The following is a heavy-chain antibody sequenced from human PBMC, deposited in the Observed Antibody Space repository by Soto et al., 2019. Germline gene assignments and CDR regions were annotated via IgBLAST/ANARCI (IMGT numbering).Heavy chain of an antibody. V-gene: IGHV3-7*01. D-gene: IGHD2-15*01. CDR1: GFTFSSYW. Sequence: GGSLRLSCAASGFTFSSYWMNWVRQVPGKGLEWVANIKQDGSEKYYVDSVKGRFTISRDNAKNSLYLQMNSLRAEDTAVYYCARDFDPVVVDPTPVGYWGQGTLVTVSS. J-gene: IGHJ4*02. CDR2: IKQDGSEK. CDR3: ARDFDPVVVDPTPVGY.